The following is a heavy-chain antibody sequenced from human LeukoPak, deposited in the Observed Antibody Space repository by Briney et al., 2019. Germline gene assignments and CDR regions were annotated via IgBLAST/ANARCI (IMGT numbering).Heavy chain of an antibody. J-gene: IGHJ4*02. Sequence: ASVKVSCKTSGYTFTRDAISWMRQAPGQRLEWMGWINAGNGNTKYSQKFQGRVTITRDTSASTAYMELSSLRSEDTAVYYCARDRLPGVLSIAAPAGLWGQGTLVTVSS. CDR1: GYTFTRDA. D-gene: IGHD6-13*01. CDR3: ARDRLPGVLSIAAPAGL. V-gene: IGHV1-3*01. CDR2: INAGNGNT.